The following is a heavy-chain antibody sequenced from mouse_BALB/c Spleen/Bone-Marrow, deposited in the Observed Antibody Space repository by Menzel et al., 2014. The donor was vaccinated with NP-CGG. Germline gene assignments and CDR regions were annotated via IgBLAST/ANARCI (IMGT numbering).Heavy chain of an antibody. CDR2: IYPGNSDT. Sequence: EVQLQQSGTVLARPGASVKMSCKASGYTFTSYWMHWVKQRPGQGLEWIGAIYPGNSDTSYNQKFKGKAKLTAVTSTSTAYMELSSLTNEDSAVYYCTGGKDYYAMDYWGQGTSVTVSS. D-gene: IGHD1-3*01. CDR3: TGGKDYYAMDY. J-gene: IGHJ4*01. CDR1: GYTFTSYW. V-gene: IGHV1-5*01.